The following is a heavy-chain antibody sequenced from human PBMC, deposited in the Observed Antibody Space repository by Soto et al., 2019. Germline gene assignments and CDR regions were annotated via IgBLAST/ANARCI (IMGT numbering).Heavy chain of an antibody. CDR3: AKGGVGSNSNAFDI. Sequence: QVQLVESGGGVVQPGRSLRLSCAASGFTFRSYGMHWVRQAPVKGLEWVAVISYDGSNKYYADSVKGRFTISRDNFKNTLYLQMNSLRAEDTAVYYCAKGGVGSNSNAFDIWGQGTMVTVAS. D-gene: IGHD1-26*01. V-gene: IGHV3-30*18. J-gene: IGHJ3*02. CDR2: ISYDGSNK. CDR1: GFTFRSYG.